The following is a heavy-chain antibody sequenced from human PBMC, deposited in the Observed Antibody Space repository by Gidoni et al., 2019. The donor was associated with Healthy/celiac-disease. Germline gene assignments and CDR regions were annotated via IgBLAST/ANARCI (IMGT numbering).Heavy chain of an antibody. J-gene: IGHJ4*02. CDR3: ARHGSNYGRFLEWLYTYFDY. Sequence: QLQLQESGPGLVKPSETLSLTCTVSGGSISSSSYYWGWIRQPPGKGLEWIGSIYYSGSTYYNPSLKSRVTISVDTSKNQCSLKLSSVTAADTAVYYCARHGSNYGRFLEWLYTYFDYWGQGTLVTVSS. V-gene: IGHV4-39*01. CDR2: IYYSGST. D-gene: IGHD3-3*01. CDR1: GGSISSSSYY.